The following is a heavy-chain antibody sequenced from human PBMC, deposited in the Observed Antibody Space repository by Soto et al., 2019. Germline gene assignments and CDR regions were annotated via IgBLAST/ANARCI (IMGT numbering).Heavy chain of an antibody. CDR2: ISSSSSYI. D-gene: IGHD5-18*01. J-gene: IGHJ4*02. V-gene: IGHV3-21*01. Sequence: PGGSLILSCAASGFTFSSYSMNWVRQAPGKGLEWVSSISSSSSYIYYADSVKGRFTISRDNAKNSLYLQMNSLRAEDTAVYYCARVQEGYSYGYYFDYWGQGTLVTVSS. CDR1: GFTFSSYS. CDR3: ARVQEGYSYGYYFDY.